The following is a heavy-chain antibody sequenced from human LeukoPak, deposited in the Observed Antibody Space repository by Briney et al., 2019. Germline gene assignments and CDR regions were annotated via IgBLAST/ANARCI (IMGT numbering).Heavy chain of an antibody. CDR1: GYTFTSYG. Sequence: ASVKVSCKASGYTFTSYGISWVRQASGQGLEWMGWISAYNGNTNYAQKLQGRVTMTTDTSTSTAYMELRSLRSDDTAVYYCARDSSSWYWSLLPYFDYWGQGTLVTVSS. CDR2: ISAYNGNT. CDR3: ARDSSSWYWSLLPYFDY. D-gene: IGHD6-13*01. J-gene: IGHJ4*02. V-gene: IGHV1-18*01.